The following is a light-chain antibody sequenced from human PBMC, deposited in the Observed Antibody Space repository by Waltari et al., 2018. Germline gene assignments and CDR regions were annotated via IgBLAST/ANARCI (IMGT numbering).Light chain of an antibody. CDR3: QHYVRLPAT. CDR1: QSVSRA. J-gene: IGKJ1*01. V-gene: IGKV3-20*01. Sequence: EIVLTQSPGTLSLSPGQRATLYFRASQSVSRALAWYQQKAGQAPRLLIYAASTRAPGIPDRFSGSGSGTYFILTISRLEPEDFAVYYCQHYVRLPATFGQGTKVEIK. CDR2: AAS.